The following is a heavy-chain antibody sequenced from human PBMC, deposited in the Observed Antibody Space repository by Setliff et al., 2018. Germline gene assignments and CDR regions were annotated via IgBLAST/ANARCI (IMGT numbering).Heavy chain of an antibody. D-gene: IGHD1-26*01. J-gene: IGHJ3*02. CDR3: ARTLPTYCRDGPCKVGALDI. V-gene: IGHV4-38-2*01. CDR1: GYFISSGYY. CDR2: IYHSGST. Sequence: SETLSLTCAVSGYFISSGYYWGWIRQPPGKGLEWIGGIYHSGSTNYNTSLKSLVTISVDTSKNQFSLKLSFVTAADTAVYYCARTLPTYCRDGPCKVGALDILGQGTMVTV.